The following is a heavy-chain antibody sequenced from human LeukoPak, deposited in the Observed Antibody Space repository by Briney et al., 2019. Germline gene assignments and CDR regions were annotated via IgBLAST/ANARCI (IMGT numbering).Heavy chain of an antibody. J-gene: IGHJ4*02. CDR1: GFTFSSYA. CDR3: AKGGYFDSTNEDYFDY. V-gene: IGHV3-23*01. D-gene: IGHD3-9*01. Sequence: GGSLRLSCAASGFTFSSYAMSWVRQAPGKGLEWVSDISGSGGSTYYADSVKGRLTTSRDNSKNTLYLQMNSLRAEDTAVYYCAKGGYFDSTNEDYFDYWGQGTPVTVSS. CDR2: ISGSGGST.